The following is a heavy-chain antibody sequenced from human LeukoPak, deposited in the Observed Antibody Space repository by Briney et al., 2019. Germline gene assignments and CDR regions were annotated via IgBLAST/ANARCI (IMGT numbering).Heavy chain of an antibody. V-gene: IGHV3-9*01. CDR2: ISWNSGSI. Sequence: GGSLRLSCAASGFTFDDYAMHWVRQAPGKGLEWVSGISWNSGSIGYADSVKGRFTISRDNAKNSLYLQMNSLRAEDTAVYYCATDSGYDGLDYWGQGTLVTVSS. D-gene: IGHD5-12*01. CDR1: GFTFDDYA. J-gene: IGHJ4*02. CDR3: ATDSGYDGLDY.